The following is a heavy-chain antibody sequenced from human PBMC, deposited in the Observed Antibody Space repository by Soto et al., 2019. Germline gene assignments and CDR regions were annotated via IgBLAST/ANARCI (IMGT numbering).Heavy chain of an antibody. CDR1: GYTFTSYG. D-gene: IGHD3-22*01. CDR2: INAGNGDT. V-gene: IGHV1-3*01. Sequence: ASVKVSCKASGYTFTSYGFSWVRQAPGQGLEWMGWINAGNGDTKYSQKFQGRVTITRDTSAITAYMELSSLRSEDTAVYYCARDWTHYDSSGPGDYWGQGTLVTVSS. J-gene: IGHJ4*02. CDR3: ARDWTHYDSSGPGDY.